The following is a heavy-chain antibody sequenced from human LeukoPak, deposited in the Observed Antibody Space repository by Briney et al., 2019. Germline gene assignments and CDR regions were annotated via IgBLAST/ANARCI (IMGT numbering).Heavy chain of an antibody. V-gene: IGHV3-48*03. CDR3: AREPYHYYDSSGPYYFDY. CDR1: GFTFSSYE. CDR2: ISSSGSTI. J-gene: IGHJ4*02. Sequence: GGSVRLSCAASGFTFSSYEMHWVRQAPGKGLEWVSYISSSGSTIYYADSVKGRFTISRDNAKNSLYLQMNSLRAEDTAVYYCAREPYHYYDSSGPYYFDYWGQGTLVTVSS. D-gene: IGHD3-22*01.